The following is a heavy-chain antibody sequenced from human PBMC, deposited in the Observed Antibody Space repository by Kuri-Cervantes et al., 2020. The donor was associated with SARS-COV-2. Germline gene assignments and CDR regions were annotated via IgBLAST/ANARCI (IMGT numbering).Heavy chain of an antibody. Sequence: GESLKISCAASGFTFSDYSMNWVRQAPGKGLERVSYIGSSSSIIYYADSMKGRFTISRDNAKNSLSLQMNSLRAEDTAVYYCARERYYSGHYGMDVWGQGTTVTVSS. V-gene: IGHV3-48*01. CDR3: ARERYYSGHYGMDV. J-gene: IGHJ6*02. CDR2: IGSSSSII. D-gene: IGHD3-10*01. CDR1: GFTFSDYS.